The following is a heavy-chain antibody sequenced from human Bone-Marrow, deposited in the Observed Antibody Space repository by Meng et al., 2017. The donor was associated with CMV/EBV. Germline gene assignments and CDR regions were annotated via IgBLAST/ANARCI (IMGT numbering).Heavy chain of an antibody. CDR2: ITTKPYGEAT. CDR3: TRLFCSGGCCYSAN. Sequence: GESLKISCAASGFTFSSYAMSWVRQAPGKGLEWVGFITTKPYGEATGYAASVKGRFTLSRDDSKSIAYLHMNSLKTEDTAVYFCTRLFCSGGCCYSANWGQGTLVTVSS. J-gene: IGHJ4*02. CDR1: GFTFSSYA. V-gene: IGHV3-49*04. D-gene: IGHD2-15*01.